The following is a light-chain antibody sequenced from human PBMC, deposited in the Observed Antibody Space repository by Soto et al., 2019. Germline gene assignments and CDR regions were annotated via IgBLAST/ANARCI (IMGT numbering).Light chain of an antibody. CDR3: QQYYGTPFT. CDR2: LAS. Sequence: DIVMTQSPDSLAVSLRERATINCKSSQSILYRSNNKNYLAWFQQKPGQPPKLLIYLASTRESGVPDRFSGSGSGPAFTLTISSLQAEDVAVYYCQQYYGTPFTFGRGTKVDI. CDR1: QSILYRSNNKNY. V-gene: IGKV4-1*01. J-gene: IGKJ3*01.